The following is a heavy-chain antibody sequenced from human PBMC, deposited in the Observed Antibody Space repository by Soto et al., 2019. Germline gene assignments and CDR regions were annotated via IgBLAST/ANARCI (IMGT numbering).Heavy chain of an antibody. CDR1: GFTFSSYA. CDR3: ASSFNTITMIVVVITPDI. D-gene: IGHD3-22*01. CDR2: ISYDGSNK. Sequence: PGGSLRLSCAASGFTFSSYAMHWVRQAPGKGLEWVAVISYDGSNKYYADSVKGRFTISRDNSKNTLYLQMNSLRAEDTAVYYCASSFNTITMIVVVITPDIWGQGTMVTV. V-gene: IGHV3-30-3*01. J-gene: IGHJ3*02.